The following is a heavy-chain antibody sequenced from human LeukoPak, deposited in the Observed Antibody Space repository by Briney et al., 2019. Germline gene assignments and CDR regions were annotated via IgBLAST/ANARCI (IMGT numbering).Heavy chain of an antibody. CDR3: ARDRYSSSSEFDP. CDR2: ISSSSSYI. J-gene: IGHJ5*02. V-gene: IGHV3-21*01. Sequence: GVSLRLSCAASGFTFSSYSMNWVRQAPGKGLEWVSSISSSSSYIYYADSVKGRFTISRDNAKNSLYLQMNGLRAEDTAVYYCARDRYSSSSEFDPWGQGTLVTVSS. CDR1: GFTFSSYS. D-gene: IGHD6-13*01.